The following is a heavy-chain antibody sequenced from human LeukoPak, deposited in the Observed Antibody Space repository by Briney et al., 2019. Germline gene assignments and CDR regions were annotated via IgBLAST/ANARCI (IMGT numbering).Heavy chain of an antibody. Sequence: SETLSLTCAVSGGPFSGYFWSWIRQSSGKGLEWIGEIHNSGTTNYNPSLNSRVTISEDTSKNQFYLNLSSVTAADTAVYYYARRYYYNLGSFPFDFWGQGTLVTVSS. V-gene: IGHV4-34*01. D-gene: IGHD3-10*01. CDR3: ARRYYYNLGSFPFDF. J-gene: IGHJ4*02. CDR1: GGPFSGYF. CDR2: IHNSGTT.